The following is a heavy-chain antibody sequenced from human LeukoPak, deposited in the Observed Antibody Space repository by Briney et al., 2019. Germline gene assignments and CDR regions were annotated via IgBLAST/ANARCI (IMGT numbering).Heavy chain of an antibody. J-gene: IGHJ4*02. D-gene: IGHD6-19*01. CDR1: GGSISSSSYY. CDR2: IYYSGST. V-gene: IGHV4-39*01. CDR3: ARHGSSGWYDYFDY. Sequence: SETRSLTCTVSGGSISSSSYYWGWIRQSPGKGLEWIGSIYYSGSTYYNPSLKSRVTISVDTSKNQFSLKLSSVTAADTAVYYCARHGSSGWYDYFDYWGQGTLVTVSS.